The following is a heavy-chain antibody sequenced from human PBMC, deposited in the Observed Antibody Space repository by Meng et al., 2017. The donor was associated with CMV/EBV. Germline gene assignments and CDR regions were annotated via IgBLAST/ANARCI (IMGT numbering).Heavy chain of an antibody. CDR2: IQVIGHT. CDR1: GASIKNYN. J-gene: IGHJ4*02. CDR3: AGSRPGGGACDY. D-gene: IGHD3-16*01. V-gene: IGHV4-4*07. Sequence: QVTILESGPGLVRPSETLSLTGIGPGASIKNYNWNWVRQPAGQGLEWIGLIQVIGHTVYNPSLKSRVTVSLDASKSQFSLTLNSVTAADTATYYCAGSRPGGGACDYWGQGILVTVSS.